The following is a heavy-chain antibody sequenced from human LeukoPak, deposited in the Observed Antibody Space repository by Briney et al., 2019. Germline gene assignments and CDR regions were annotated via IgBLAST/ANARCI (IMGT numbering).Heavy chain of an antibody. CDR3: AKAKSKLGYCSGGSCPQGY. J-gene: IGHJ4*02. D-gene: IGHD2-15*01. CDR1: GFTFSSYA. CDR2: ISYDGSNK. V-gene: IGHV3-30*18. Sequence: GGSLRLSCAASGFTFSSYAMSWVRQAPGKGLEWVAVISYDGSNKYYADSVMGRFTISRDNSKNTLYLQMNSLRAEDTAVYYCAKAKSKLGYCSGGSCPQGYWGQGTLVTVSS.